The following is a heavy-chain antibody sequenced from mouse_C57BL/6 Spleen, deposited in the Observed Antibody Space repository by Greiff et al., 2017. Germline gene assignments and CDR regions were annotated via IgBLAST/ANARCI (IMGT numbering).Heavy chain of an antibody. CDR2: IRNKANNHAT. J-gene: IGHJ3*01. CDR1: GFTFSDAW. Sequence: DVHLVESGGGLVQPGGSMKLSCAASGFTFSDAWMDWVRQSPEKGLEWVAEIRNKANNHATYYAESVKGRFTISRDDSKSSVYLQMNSLRAEDTGIYYCTRMIIVTTWRNPVAYWGQGTLVTVSA. D-gene: IGHD2-5*01. V-gene: IGHV6-6*01. CDR3: TRMIIVTTWRNPVAY.